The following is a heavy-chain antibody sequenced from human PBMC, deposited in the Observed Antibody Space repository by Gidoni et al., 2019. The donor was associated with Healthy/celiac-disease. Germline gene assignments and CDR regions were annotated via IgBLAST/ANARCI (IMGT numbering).Heavy chain of an antibody. Sequence: QVQLQQWGAGLLKPSETLSLTCAVYVGSFSGYYWSWIRQPPGKGLEWIGEINHSGSTNYNPSLKSRVTISVDTSKNQFSLKLSSVTAADTAVYYCARGGKYGDYVHYWGQGTLVTVSS. CDR3: ARGGKYGDYVHY. CDR2: INHSGST. J-gene: IGHJ4*02. D-gene: IGHD4-17*01. CDR1: VGSFSGYY. V-gene: IGHV4-34*01.